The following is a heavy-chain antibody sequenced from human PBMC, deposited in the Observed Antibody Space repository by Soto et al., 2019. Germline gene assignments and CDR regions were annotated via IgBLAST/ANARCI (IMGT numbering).Heavy chain of an antibody. D-gene: IGHD2-2*01. J-gene: IGHJ4*02. V-gene: IGHV3-23*01. CDR1: GFTFSSYA. Sequence: EVQLLESGGGLVQPGGSLRLSCAASGFTFSSYAMSWVRQAPGKGLEWVSAISGSGGSTYYADSVKGRFTISRENSKNTLYLQINRLRAEDTAVYYCAKSPQPYLYCSNTSCYRAPLDYWGQGTLVTVSS. CDR2: ISGSGGST. CDR3: AKSPQPYLYCSNTSCYRAPLDY.